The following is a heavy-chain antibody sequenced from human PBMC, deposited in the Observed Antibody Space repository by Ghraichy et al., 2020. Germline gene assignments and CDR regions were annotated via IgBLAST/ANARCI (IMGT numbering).Heavy chain of an antibody. V-gene: IGHV4-34*01. CDR1: GGSFSGYY. Sequence: SETLSLTCAVYGGSFSGYYWSWIRQPPGKGLEWIGEINHSGSTNYNPSLKSRVTISVDTSKNQFSLKLSSVTAADTAVYYCARGGHYMDVWGKGTTVTVSS. CDR3: ARGGHYMDV. CDR2: INHSGST. J-gene: IGHJ6*03.